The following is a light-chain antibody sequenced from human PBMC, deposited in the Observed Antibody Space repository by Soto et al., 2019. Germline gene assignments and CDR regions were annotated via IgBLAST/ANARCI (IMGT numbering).Light chain of an antibody. J-gene: IGLJ1*01. CDR1: TSNIGNNY. CDR3: GTWDSSLSGYV. Sequence: QSVLAQPPSLSAPPGHKGTISCSGTTSNIGNNYVSWFQQLPGTAPKLLIYENDKRPSGIPDRFSGSMSGTSATLGITGLQTGDEADYYCGTWDSSLSGYVFATGTKVTVL. V-gene: IGLV1-51*02. CDR2: END.